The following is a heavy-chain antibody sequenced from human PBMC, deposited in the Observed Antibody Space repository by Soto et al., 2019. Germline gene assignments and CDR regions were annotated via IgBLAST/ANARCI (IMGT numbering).Heavy chain of an antibody. J-gene: IGHJ4*02. CDR1: GGSISSYY. V-gene: IGHV4-59*01. CDR3: ARGGCLAAVAGTFAY. Sequence: QVQLQESGPGLVKPSETLSLTCTVSGGSISSYYWSWIRQPPGKGLAWIGYIYSSGSTNYNPSLTSRVTISGDTSKNQFSLKLSSVTAADTAVYYCARGGCLAAVAGTFAYWGQGTLVTVSS. D-gene: IGHD6-19*01. CDR2: IYSSGST.